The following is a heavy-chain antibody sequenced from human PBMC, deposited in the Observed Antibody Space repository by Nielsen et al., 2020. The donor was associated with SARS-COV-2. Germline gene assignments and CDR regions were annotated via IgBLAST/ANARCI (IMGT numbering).Heavy chain of an antibody. J-gene: IGHJ4*02. V-gene: IGHV3-21*01. CDR3: ARDSDFDFWNGASYYYDC. CDR2: ISSSGNYI. Sequence: GESLKISCAASGFTFSSYSMNWVRQAPGKGLEWVSSISSSGNYIYYADSVKGRFTISRDSAKGSLYLQMNSLRVDDTAIYYCARDSDFDFWNGASYYYDCWGQGTQVTVSS. CDR1: GFTFSSYS. D-gene: IGHD3-3*01.